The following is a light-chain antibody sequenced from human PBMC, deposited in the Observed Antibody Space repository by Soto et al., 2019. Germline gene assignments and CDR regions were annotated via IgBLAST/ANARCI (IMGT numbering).Light chain of an antibody. V-gene: IGLV1-40*01. Sequence: QSVLTQPPSVSGAPGQRVTISCTGSSSNIGAGYDVHWYQQLPGTAPKLLIYGNSNRPSGVPDRFSGSKSGTSASLAITGLQAEDEADYCCQSYDSSLSGLFGGGTQLTVL. CDR3: QSYDSSLSGL. CDR1: SSNIGAGYD. CDR2: GNS. J-gene: IGLJ2*01.